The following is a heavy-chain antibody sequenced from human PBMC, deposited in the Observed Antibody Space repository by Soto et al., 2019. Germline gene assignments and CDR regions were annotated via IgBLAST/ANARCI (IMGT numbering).Heavy chain of an antibody. CDR1: GFTFSSYA. D-gene: IGHD4-4*01. J-gene: IGHJ2*01. CDR3: ARPLWRDDYNWGYFDL. Sequence: QVQLVESGGGVVQPGRSLRLSCAASGFTFSSYAMHWVRQAPGKVLEWVAVISYDGSNKYYADSVKGRFTISRDNSKNTLYLQMNSLRLEDTAVYYCARPLWRDDYNWGYFDLWGRGTLVTVSS. CDR2: ISYDGSNK. V-gene: IGHV3-30-3*01.